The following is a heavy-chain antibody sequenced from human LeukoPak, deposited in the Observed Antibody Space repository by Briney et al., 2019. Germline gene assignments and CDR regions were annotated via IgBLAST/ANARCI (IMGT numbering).Heavy chain of an antibody. CDR3: ARRPLSRTGTRKVLLWFDP. CDR2: INHSGST. V-gene: IGHV4-39*07. CDR1: GGSISSSSYY. D-gene: IGHD1-7*01. Sequence: SETLSLTCTVSGGSISSSSYYWGWIRQPPGKGLEWIGEINHSGSTNYNPSLKSRVTISVDTSKNQFSLKLSSVTAADTAVYYCARRPLSRTGTRKVLLWFDPWGQGTLVTVSS. J-gene: IGHJ5*02.